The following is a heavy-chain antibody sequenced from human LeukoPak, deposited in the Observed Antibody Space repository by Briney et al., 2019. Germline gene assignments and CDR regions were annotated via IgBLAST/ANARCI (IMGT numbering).Heavy chain of an antibody. D-gene: IGHD3-3*01. CDR3: ARGYDDSGAFDY. CDR1: GGSISSGGYY. CDR2: IYHSGST. V-gene: IGHV4-30-2*01. Sequence: SETLSLTCTVSGGSISSGGYYWSWIRQPPGKGLEWIGYIYHSGSTHYNPSLKRRVTISVDRSKNQFSLKLSSVTAADTAVYYCARGYDDSGAFDYWSQGTLVTVSS. J-gene: IGHJ4*02.